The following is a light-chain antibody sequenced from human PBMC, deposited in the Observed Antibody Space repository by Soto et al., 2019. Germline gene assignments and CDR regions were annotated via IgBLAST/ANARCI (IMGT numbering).Light chain of an antibody. CDR2: AAS. J-gene: IGKJ3*01. Sequence: DIQMTQSPSSLSASVGDKFTVTCRASQGISNYLAWYQQKPGKVPEVLIYAASTLQPGVPSRFSGSGSGTEFTLTISSLLPDDVATYYCQQYNSAPFTFGPGTKVDLK. CDR3: QQYNSAPFT. V-gene: IGKV1-27*01. CDR1: QGISNY.